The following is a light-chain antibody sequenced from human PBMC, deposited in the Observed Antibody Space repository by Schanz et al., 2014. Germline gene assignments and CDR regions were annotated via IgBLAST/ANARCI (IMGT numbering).Light chain of an antibody. CDR3: AAWDNSLNGPV. J-gene: IGLJ3*02. V-gene: IGLV2-8*01. CDR2: EVS. CDR1: TSDVGAYNY. Sequence: QSVLTQPPSASGSLGQSVNISCTGTTSDVGAYNYVSWYQQHPGKAPKLMIYEVSKRPSGVPDRFSGSKSGNTASLTISGLQAEDEADYYCAAWDNSLNGPVFGGGTKLTVL.